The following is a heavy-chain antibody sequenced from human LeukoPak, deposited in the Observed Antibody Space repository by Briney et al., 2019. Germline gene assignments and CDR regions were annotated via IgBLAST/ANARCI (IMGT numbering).Heavy chain of an antibody. CDR2: LSVSGDNA. CDR3: AMDRGY. CDR1: GFNFSVYP. D-gene: IGHD2-15*01. V-gene: IGHV3-23*01. J-gene: IGHJ4*02. Sequence: GGPLRLSCVASGFNFSVYPMTWVRQAPGKGLEWVSALSVSGDNAHYADSVKGRFTISRDNSKNTLYLHMNSLRAEDTAIYYCAMDRGYWGQGTLVTVSS.